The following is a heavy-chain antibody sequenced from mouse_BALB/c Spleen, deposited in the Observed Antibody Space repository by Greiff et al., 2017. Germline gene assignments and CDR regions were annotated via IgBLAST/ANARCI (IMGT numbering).Heavy chain of an antibody. CDR2: IWSDGST. Sequence: VQLQESGPDLVAPSQSLSITCTVSGFSLTSYGVHWVRQPPGKGLEWLVVIWSDGSTTYNSALKSRLSISKDNSKSQVFLKMNSLQTDDTAMYYCARQLTGTLYYAMDYWGQGTSVTVSS. V-gene: IGHV2-6-2*01. CDR1: GFSLTSYG. CDR3: ARQLTGTLYYAMDY. J-gene: IGHJ4*01. D-gene: IGHD4-1*01.